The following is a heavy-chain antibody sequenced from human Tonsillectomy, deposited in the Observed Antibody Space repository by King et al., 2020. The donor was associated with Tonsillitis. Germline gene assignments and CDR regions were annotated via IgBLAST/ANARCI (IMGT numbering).Heavy chain of an antibody. D-gene: IGHD3-10*01. CDR2: INPSGGST. CDR1: GYTFTSYY. CDR3: ARVGFGEHGAFDI. J-gene: IGHJ3*02. V-gene: IGHV1-46*01. Sequence: QLVQSGAEVKKPGASVKVSCKASGYTFTSYYMHWVRQAPGQGLEWMGIINPSGGSTSYVQKFQGRVTMTRDTSTSTVYMELSSLRSEDTAVYYCARVGFGEHGAFDIWGQGTMVTVSS.